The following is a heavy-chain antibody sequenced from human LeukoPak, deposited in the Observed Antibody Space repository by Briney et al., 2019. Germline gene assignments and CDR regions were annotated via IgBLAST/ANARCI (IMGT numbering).Heavy chain of an antibody. D-gene: IGHD4-17*01. CDR3: AQDRGATVTTFVN. CDR2: IRVSGGSR. Sequence: GGSLRLSCAASGFSSSYYVTSWVRPAQEKGLGWDSGIRVSGGSRYYADSVKGRFTISRDNSKNTVYMQMNSLRVEDTAIYYCAQDRGATVTTFVNWGQGTLVTVSS. CDR1: GFSSSYYV. J-gene: IGHJ4*02. V-gene: IGHV3-23*01.